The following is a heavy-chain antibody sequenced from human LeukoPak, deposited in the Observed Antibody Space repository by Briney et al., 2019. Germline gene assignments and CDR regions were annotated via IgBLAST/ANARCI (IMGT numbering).Heavy chain of an antibody. CDR3: ARDYDIFTGYFYY. CDR2: ISSSSSYI. Sequence: GGSLRLSCAASGFTFSSYNMNWVRQAPGKGLEWVSSISSSSSYIYYADSVKSRFTISIDNAKNSLYLQMNSLRAEDTAVYYCARDYDIFTGYFYYWGQGTLVTVSS. CDR1: GFTFSSYN. J-gene: IGHJ4*02. D-gene: IGHD3-9*01. V-gene: IGHV3-21*01.